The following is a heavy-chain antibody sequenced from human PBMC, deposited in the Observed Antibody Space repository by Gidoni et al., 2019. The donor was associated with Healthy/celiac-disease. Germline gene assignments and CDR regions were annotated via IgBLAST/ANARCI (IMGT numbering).Heavy chain of an antibody. Sequence: EVQLVESGGGLFQPGGSRRLSCAASGFTCCSYWMSWVRQAPGKGLELVANIHQDGSEKYYVDSVKGRFTISRDNAKNSLYLQMNSLRAEDTAVYYCARGGYNWNSLGFYYFDYWGQGTLITVSS. CDR3: ARGGYNWNSLGFYYFDY. J-gene: IGHJ4*02. D-gene: IGHD1-7*01. V-gene: IGHV3-7*04. CDR1: GFTCCSYW. CDR2: IHQDGSEK.